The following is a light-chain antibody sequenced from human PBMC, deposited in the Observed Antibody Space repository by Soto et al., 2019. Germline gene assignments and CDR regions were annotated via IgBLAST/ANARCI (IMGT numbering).Light chain of an antibody. V-gene: IGKV3-20*01. CDR2: GAS. Sequence: EIVLTPSPGTPFFSPGEKATPSCRASQSVSSSYLAWYQQKPGQAPRLLIYGASSRATGIPDRFNGSGSGTDFTLTISRLEPEDFAVYYCQQYGSSPKVFGGGTKVDIK. CDR1: QSVSSSY. CDR3: QQYGSSPKV. J-gene: IGKJ4*01.